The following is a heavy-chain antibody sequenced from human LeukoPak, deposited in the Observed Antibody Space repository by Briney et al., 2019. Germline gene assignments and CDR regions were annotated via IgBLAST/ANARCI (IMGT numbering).Heavy chain of an antibody. V-gene: IGHV4-59*03. D-gene: IGHD2-2*01. J-gene: IGHJ4*02. CDR1: GDSLSSHY. Sequence: SETLSLTCTVSGDSLSSHYWSWIRQPPGKGLEWIGYIYGSGSTHYDPPLRSRVTISGDTSKNQFSLKLTSVTAADTAVYYCAGGYCSSTSCRETSWGQGTPVTVSS. CDR2: IYGSGST. CDR3: AGGYCSSTSCRETS.